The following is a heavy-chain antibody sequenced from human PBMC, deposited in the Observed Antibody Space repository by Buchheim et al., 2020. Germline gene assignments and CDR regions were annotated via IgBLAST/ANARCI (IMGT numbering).Heavy chain of an antibody. CDR3: ARDTYCSGGSCHTWWVH. V-gene: IGHV3-48*04. D-gene: IGHD2-15*01. CDR1: GFTFSSYN. J-gene: IGHJ4*02. Sequence: EVQLVESGGGLVQPGGSLRLSCAASGFTFSSYNMNWVRQAPGKGLEWVSYISSSGSTIYYADSVKGRFTISRDTAKNSLYLQMNSLRAEDTAVYYCARDTYCSGGSCHTWWVHWGQGTL. CDR2: ISSSGSTI.